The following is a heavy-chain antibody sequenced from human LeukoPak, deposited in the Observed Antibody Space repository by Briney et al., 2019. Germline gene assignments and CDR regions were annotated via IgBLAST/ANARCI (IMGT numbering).Heavy chain of an antibody. CDR1: GVCISSSNSY. V-gene: IGHV4-39*01. CDR3: ARQTGSGLFILP. D-gene: IGHD3/OR15-3a*01. J-gene: IGHJ4*02. CDR2: IYYSGNT. Sequence: SETLSLTCTVSGVCISSSNSYWGWIRQPPGKGLEWVGSIYYSGNTYYYASLKSQVSISIDTSKNQFSLRLTSVTAADTAVYYCARQTGSGLFILPGGQGTLVTVSS.